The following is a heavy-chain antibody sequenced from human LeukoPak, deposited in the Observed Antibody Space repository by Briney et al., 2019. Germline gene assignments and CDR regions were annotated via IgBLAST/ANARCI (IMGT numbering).Heavy chain of an antibody. D-gene: IGHD6-13*01. CDR3: ARNEQLVRAFDI. Sequence: GGSLRLSCAASGLTLSRDSMNWVRQAPGKGLEWISYISYDSAIKYYADSVRGRFTISRDNAKNSLYLQMHSLSAEDTAVYYCARNEQLVRAFDIWGQGTMVTVSS. CDR2: ISYDSAIK. V-gene: IGHV3-48*01. J-gene: IGHJ3*02. CDR1: GLTLSRDS.